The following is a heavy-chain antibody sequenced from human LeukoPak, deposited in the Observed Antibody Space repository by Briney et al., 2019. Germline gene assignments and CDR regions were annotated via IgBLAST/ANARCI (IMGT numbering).Heavy chain of an antibody. D-gene: IGHD6-19*01. J-gene: IGHJ4*02. CDR3: AKTTTGYSSGRFPGWPVDY. Sequence: GGSLRLSCAGSGFPFSSYEMNWLRQAPGKGLEWVSGIFGSGGSTHYADSVKGRFTISRDNSKNTVYLQMNSLRAEDTAVYYCAKTTTGYSSGRFPGWPVDYWGQGTLVTVSS. CDR1: GFPFSSYE. CDR2: IFGSGGST. V-gene: IGHV3-23*01.